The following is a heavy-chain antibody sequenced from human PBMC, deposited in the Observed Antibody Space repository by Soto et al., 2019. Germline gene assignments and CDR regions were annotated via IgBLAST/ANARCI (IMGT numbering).Heavy chain of an antibody. Sequence: SETLSLTCTVSGGSISTYYWSWIRQPPGKGLEWIGYIYYSGSTNYNPSLKSRVTISVDTSKNQFSLKLSSVTAADTAVYYCARGIGVVDATNFDYWGQGTLVTVS. V-gene: IGHV4-59*01. J-gene: IGHJ4*02. CDR3: ARGIGVVDATNFDY. CDR2: IYYSGST. D-gene: IGHD2-15*01. CDR1: GGSISTYY.